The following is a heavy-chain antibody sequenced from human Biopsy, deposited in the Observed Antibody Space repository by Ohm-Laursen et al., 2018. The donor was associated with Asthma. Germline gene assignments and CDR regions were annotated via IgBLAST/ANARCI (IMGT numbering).Heavy chain of an antibody. Sequence: SSDKASCQSLGGTFNTYVIGWARLAPGEGLEWMGGINSVFGTTTYPQKFQDRVTITANDSTSTVYMELSSLRSEDTAVYYCARKAGSCISRTCYSLDFWGQGTLVTVSS. V-gene: IGHV1-69*01. CDR3: ARKAGSCISRTCYSLDF. D-gene: IGHD2-2*01. CDR2: INSVFGTT. CDR1: GGTFNTYV. J-gene: IGHJ4*02.